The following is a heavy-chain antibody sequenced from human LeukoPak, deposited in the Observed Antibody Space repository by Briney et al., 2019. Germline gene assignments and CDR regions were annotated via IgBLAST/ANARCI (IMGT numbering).Heavy chain of an antibody. CDR2: IYHSGST. CDR1: GYSISSGYY. Sequence: SETLSLTCTVSGYSISSGYYWGWIRQPPGKGLEWIGSIYHSGSTYYNPSLKSRVTISVDTSKNQFSLKLSSVTAADTAVYYCVSDIVATGGYYYYMDVWGKGTTVTISS. V-gene: IGHV4-38-2*02. D-gene: IGHD5-12*01. CDR3: VSDIVATGGYYYYMDV. J-gene: IGHJ6*03.